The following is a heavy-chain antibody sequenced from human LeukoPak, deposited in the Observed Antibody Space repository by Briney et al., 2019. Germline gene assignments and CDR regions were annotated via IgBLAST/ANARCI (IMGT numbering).Heavy chain of an antibody. D-gene: IGHD1-26*01. CDR3: ARDKSVGATPFDY. Sequence: PGGSLRLSCAASGFTFSNYWMHWVRQAPGKGLVWVSRINSDGSSTSNADSVKGRFTMSRDNAKNTLYLQMNSLRAEDTAVYYCARDKSVGATPFDYWGQGTLVTVSS. J-gene: IGHJ4*02. V-gene: IGHV3-74*01. CDR1: GFTFSNYW. CDR2: INSDGSST.